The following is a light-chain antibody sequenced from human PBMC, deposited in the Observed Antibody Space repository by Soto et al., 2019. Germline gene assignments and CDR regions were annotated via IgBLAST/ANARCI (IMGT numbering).Light chain of an antibody. CDR2: TND. CDR3: SAWDDRLRGVV. Sequence: QLVLTQPPSASGTPGQRVTISCSGSRSNIGTNYVYWYQQLPGTAPKLLIHTNDQRPSGVPDRFSGSKSGTSASLAISGPRSEDEADYYCSAWDDRLRGVVFGGGTKVTVL. J-gene: IGLJ2*01. V-gene: IGLV1-47*01. CDR1: RSNIGTNY.